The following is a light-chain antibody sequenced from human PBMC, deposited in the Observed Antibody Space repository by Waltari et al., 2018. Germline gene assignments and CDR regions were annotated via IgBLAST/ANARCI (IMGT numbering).Light chain of an antibody. CDR1: QSVSNF. CDR3: QQRSNWPLMYT. J-gene: IGKJ2*01. V-gene: IGKV3-11*01. CDR2: DAS. Sequence: EIVLTQSPATLSLSPGERANLSCRASQSVSNFLAWYQQKPGQAPRLLIYDASNRATGIPARFSGGGSGTDFTLTISSLEPEDFAVYYCQQRSNWPLMYTFGQGTKLEIK.